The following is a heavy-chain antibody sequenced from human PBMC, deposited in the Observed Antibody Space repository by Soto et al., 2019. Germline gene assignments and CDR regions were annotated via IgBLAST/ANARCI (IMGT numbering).Heavy chain of an antibody. CDR2: IYYSGST. D-gene: IGHD2-15*01. CDR1: GGSISSSSYY. CDR3: ARSYFRGGSCYPDAFDI. Sequence: QLPLQASGPGLVKPSETLSLTCTVSGGSISSSSYYWGWIRQPPGKGLEWIGGIYYSGSTYYNPSLKARVTISVDTSNNQFSLYQSSVTAADTAVYYCARSYFRGGSCYPDAFDIWGQGTMVTVSS. J-gene: IGHJ3*02. V-gene: IGHV4-39*01.